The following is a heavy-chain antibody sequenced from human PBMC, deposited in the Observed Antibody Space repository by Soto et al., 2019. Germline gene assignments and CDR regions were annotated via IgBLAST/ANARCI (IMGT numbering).Heavy chain of an antibody. D-gene: IGHD4-17*01. Sequence: EVQLVESGGGLVQPGRSLRLSCAASGFTFDDYAMHWVRQAPGKGLEWVSGISWNSGSIGYADSVKGRFTISRDNAKNSLYLQMNSLRAEDTALYYCAKDYGEWSYYYMDVWGKGTTVTVSS. V-gene: IGHV3-9*01. CDR3: AKDYGEWSYYYMDV. J-gene: IGHJ6*03. CDR1: GFTFDDYA. CDR2: ISWNSGSI.